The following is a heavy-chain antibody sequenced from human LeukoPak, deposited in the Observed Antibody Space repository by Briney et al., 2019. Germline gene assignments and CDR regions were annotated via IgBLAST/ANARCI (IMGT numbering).Heavy chain of an antibody. CDR2: TSYDGSNK. CDR3: AKFYSFYFDY. D-gene: IGHD4-11*01. Sequence: GGSLRLSCAASGFTFSSYGMHWVRQAPGKGLEWVAVTSYDGSNKYYADSVKGRFTISRDNSKNTLYLQMNSLRAEDTAVYYCAKFYSFYFDYWGQGTLVTVSS. CDR1: GFTFSSYG. J-gene: IGHJ4*02. V-gene: IGHV3-30*18.